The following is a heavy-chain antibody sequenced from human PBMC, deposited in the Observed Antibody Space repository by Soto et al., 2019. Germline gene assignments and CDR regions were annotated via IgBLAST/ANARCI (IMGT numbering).Heavy chain of an antibody. J-gene: IGHJ4*01. V-gene: IGHV3-33*01. CDR3: ARGGETVTTTRYFDS. Sequence: PGETLRLSCTTSGFTFSSYTKHWVCQAPGKGPERVSLMWYDGSHAEYLQSVKNRFTISRDNSKNTLYLQMNNLRIEDTALVYFARGGETVTTTRYFDSWGQGTLVTVSS. CDR1: GFTFSSYT. CDR2: MWYDGSHA. D-gene: IGHD1-1*01.